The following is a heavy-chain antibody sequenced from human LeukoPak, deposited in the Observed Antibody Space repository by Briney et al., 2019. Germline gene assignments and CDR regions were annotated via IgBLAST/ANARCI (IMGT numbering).Heavy chain of an antibody. V-gene: IGHV3-23*01. CDR3: AKDGTLDSAFDI. Sequence: PGGSLRLSCAASGFIFSNFAMSWVRQTLGKGLEWVSAITGRSDSTYYADSVKGRFTISRDNSKNTLYLQMNSLRAEDTAVYYCAKDGTLDSAFDIWGQGTMVTVSS. D-gene: IGHD1-1*01. CDR1: GFIFSNFA. CDR2: ITGRSDST. J-gene: IGHJ3*02.